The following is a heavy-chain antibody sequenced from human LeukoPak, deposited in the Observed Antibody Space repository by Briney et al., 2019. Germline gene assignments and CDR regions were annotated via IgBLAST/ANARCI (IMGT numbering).Heavy chain of an antibody. Sequence: PSETLSLTCTVSGGSISSGGYYWSWIRQHPGKGLEWIGYIYYSGSTYYNPSLKSRVTISVDTSKNQFSLKLSSVTAADTAVYYCARGGLGYYGSGSYRPGGYMDVWGKGTTVTVSS. CDR2: IYYSGST. D-gene: IGHD3-10*01. J-gene: IGHJ6*03. CDR3: ARGGLGYYGSGSYRPGGYMDV. CDR1: GGSISSGGYY. V-gene: IGHV4-31*03.